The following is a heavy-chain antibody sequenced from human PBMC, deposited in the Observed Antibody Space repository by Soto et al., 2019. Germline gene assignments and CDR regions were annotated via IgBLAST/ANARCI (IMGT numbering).Heavy chain of an antibody. Sequence: EVQLVESGGGLVKPGGSLRLSCAASGFTFSNAWMSWVRQAPGKGLEWVGRIKSKSDGGTTDYAAPVKGRFTISREDSKNTHYLQVNSLITEDTAVYYCTTTYTKTFHAFDIWGQGTLVTVSS. D-gene: IGHD2-2*02. CDR3: TTTYTKTFHAFDI. CDR1: GFTFSNAW. CDR2: IKSKSDGGTT. V-gene: IGHV3-15*01. J-gene: IGHJ3*02.